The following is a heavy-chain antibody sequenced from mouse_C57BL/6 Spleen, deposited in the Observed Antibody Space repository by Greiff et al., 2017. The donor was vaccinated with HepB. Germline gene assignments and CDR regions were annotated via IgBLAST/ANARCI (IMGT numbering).Heavy chain of an antibody. CDR1: GFTFSDYG. V-gene: IGHV5-17*01. J-gene: IGHJ3*01. CDR3: ARGDDGYLAWCAY. Sequence: EVMLVESGGGLVKPGGSLKLSCAASGFTFSDYGMHWVRQAPEKGLEWVAYICSGSSTIYYADTVKGRFTISRDNAKNTLFLQMTSLRSEDTAMYYCARGDDGYLAWCAYWGQGTLVTVSA. D-gene: IGHD2-3*01. CDR2: ICSGSSTI.